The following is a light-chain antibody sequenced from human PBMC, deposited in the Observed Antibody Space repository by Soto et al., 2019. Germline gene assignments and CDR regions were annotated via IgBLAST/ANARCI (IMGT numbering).Light chain of an antibody. CDR3: QHYGRSPRIT. J-gene: IGKJ5*01. V-gene: IGKV3-20*01. CDR2: GAS. CDR1: ERLSSVY. Sequence: EVVLTQSPGTLSLSPGERATLSCRASERLSSVYLAWYQQRPGQPPRLLIYGASNRATGIPDRFSGSGSGPDFTLIIPRLEPDEFPIYYCQHYGRSPRITFCHRTRLEI.